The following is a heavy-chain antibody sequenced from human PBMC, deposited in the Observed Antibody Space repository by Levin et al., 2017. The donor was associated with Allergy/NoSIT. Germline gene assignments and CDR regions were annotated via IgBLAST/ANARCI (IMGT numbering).Heavy chain of an antibody. CDR3: ARAHDDTKHRLAGLHY. Sequence: GGSLRLSCAASGFTFSSYSMNWVRQAPGKGLEWVSSISSSSSYIYYADSVKGRFTISRDNAKNSLYLQMNSLRAEDTAVYYCARAHDDTKHRLAGLHYWGQGTLVTVSS. CDR2: ISSSSSYI. CDR1: GFTFSSYS. D-gene: IGHD3-22*01. J-gene: IGHJ4*02. V-gene: IGHV3-21*01.